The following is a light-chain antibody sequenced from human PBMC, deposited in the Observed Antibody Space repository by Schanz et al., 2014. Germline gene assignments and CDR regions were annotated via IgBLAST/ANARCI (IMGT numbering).Light chain of an antibody. Sequence: EIVMTQSPATLSVSPGERVTLSCRASQGVRTNLAWYQQRFGQPPRLLMYGAYSRASGIASRFSGSGSGTEFTLTIPSLQSEDFAVYLCQQHDAWPFTFGGGTKVEL. CDR1: QGVRTN. J-gene: IGKJ4*01. V-gene: IGKV3-15*01. CDR2: GAY. CDR3: QQHDAWPFT.